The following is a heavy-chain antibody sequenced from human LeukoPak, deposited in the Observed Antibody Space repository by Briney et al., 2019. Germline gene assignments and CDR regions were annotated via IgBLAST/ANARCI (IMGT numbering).Heavy chain of an antibody. CDR2: ISGSGGST. J-gene: IGHJ4*02. Sequence: GGSLRLSCAASGFTFSSYAMSWVRQAPGKGLEWVSAISGSGGSTYYADSVKGRFTISRDNSKNTLYLQMNSLRVEDTAVYYCAKGRQGIAAQTPYDYWGQGTLVTVSS. CDR3: AKGRQGIAAQTPYDY. CDR1: GFTFSSYA. V-gene: IGHV3-23*01. D-gene: IGHD6-25*01.